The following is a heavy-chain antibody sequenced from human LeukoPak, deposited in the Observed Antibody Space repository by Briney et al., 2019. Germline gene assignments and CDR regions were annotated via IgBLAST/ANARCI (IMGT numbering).Heavy chain of an antibody. CDR3: ARGGIQDSYYDILTGYARPSIDY. D-gene: IGHD3-9*01. Sequence: GSSVKVSCKASGYTFTSYDINWVRQATGQGLELRGWMNPNSGNTGYAQKFQGRVTMTRNTSISTAYMELSSLRSEDTAVYYCARGGIQDSYYDILTGYARPSIDYWGQGTLVTVSS. J-gene: IGHJ4*02. CDR2: MNPNSGNT. CDR1: GYTFTSYD. V-gene: IGHV1-8*01.